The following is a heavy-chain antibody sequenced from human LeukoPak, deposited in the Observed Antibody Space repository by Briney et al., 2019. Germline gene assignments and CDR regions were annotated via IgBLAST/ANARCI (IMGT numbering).Heavy chain of an antibody. CDR2: IYHSRST. D-gene: IGHD3-3*01. J-gene: IGHJ4*02. Sequence: SETLSLTCAVSGGSISSGGYSWSWIRQPPGKGLEWIGYIYHSRSTYYNPSLKSRVTISVDRSKNQFSLKLSSVTAADTAVYYCARGRGPIFGVVIGLDYWGQGTLVTVSS. V-gene: IGHV4-30-2*01. CDR3: ARGRGPIFGVVIGLDY. CDR1: GGSISSGGYS.